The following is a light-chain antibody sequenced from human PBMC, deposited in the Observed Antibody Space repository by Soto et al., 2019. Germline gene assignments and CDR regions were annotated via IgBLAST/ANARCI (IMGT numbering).Light chain of an antibody. V-gene: IGKV1-33*01. CDR2: DAS. J-gene: IGKJ5*01. CDR3: QQYENLPT. Sequence: DIQMTQSPSSLSASVGDRGTITCQASQDISNYLNWYQQXPGRAPKLLIYDASNLEAGVPSRFRGSGSGTDFTITISRLQPEDIATYYCQQYENLPTFGQGTRLEIK. CDR1: QDISNY.